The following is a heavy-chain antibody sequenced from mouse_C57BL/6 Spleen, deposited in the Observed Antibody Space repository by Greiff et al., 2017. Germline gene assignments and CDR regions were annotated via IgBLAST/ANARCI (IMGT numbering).Heavy chain of an antibody. D-gene: IGHD2-4*01. CDR3: ARDGKLSTMITTWYFDY. CDR1: GYSITSGYY. Sequence: DVQLQESGPGLVKPSQSLSLTCSVTGYSITSGYYWNWIRQFPGNKLEWMGYISYDGSNNYNPSLKNRISITRDTSKNQFFLKLNSVTTEDTATYYCARDGKLSTMITTWYFDYWGQGTTLTVSS. J-gene: IGHJ2*01. V-gene: IGHV3-6*01. CDR2: ISYDGSN.